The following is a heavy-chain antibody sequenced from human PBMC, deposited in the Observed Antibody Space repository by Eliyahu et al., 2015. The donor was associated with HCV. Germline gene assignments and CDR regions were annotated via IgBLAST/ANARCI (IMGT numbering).Heavy chain of an antibody. Sequence: EVQLLESGGGLVQPGGSLRLSCAASGFTFSAYAMXWVRQAPGKGRQWVSSVSGTDVSTYYADSVKGRFTISRDNSKNTLYLQMNSLRAEDTAAYYCASHKRGYCSGGSCYSRYYYGMDVWGQGTTVTVSS. J-gene: IGHJ6*02. CDR1: GFTFSAYA. CDR3: ASHKRGYCSGGSCYSRYYYGMDV. CDR2: VSGTDVST. D-gene: IGHD2-15*01. V-gene: IGHV3-23*01.